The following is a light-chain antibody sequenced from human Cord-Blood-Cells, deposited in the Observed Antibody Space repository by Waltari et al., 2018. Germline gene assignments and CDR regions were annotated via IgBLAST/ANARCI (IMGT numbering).Light chain of an antibody. V-gene: IGLV2-14*01. CDR3: SSYTSSSTVV. CDR1: ISDVGGYNS. Sequence: QSALTQPASVSGSPVKSPTISCTRTISDVGGYNSVSWYQQHPGKAPKLMIYDVSTRPSGVSNRFSRSKSGNTASLTISGLQAEDEADYYCSSYTSSSTVVFGGGTKLTVL. CDR2: DVS. J-gene: IGLJ2*01.